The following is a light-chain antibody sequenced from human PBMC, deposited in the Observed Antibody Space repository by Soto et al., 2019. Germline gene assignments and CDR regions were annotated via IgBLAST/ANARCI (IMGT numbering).Light chain of an antibody. CDR3: EAWDDSRKV. CDR1: SSNIGSNT. V-gene: IGLV1-44*01. Sequence: QSVLTQPPSASGTPWQMVTISCSGSSSNIGSNTVNWYQQLPGTAPKLLIYSNNQRPSGVPDRFSGYKSGTSASMAISVLQSEDEADYYCEAWDDSRKVFGTGTKVTVL. J-gene: IGLJ1*01. CDR2: SNN.